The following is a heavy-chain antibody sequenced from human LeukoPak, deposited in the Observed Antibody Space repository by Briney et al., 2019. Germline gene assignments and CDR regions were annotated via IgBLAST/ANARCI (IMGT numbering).Heavy chain of an antibody. J-gene: IGHJ4*02. Sequence: GGSLRLSCAASGFTFSNYWMSWVRQAPGKGLEWVANINKDGSEKYYVDSVKGRFTISRDNAKNSLYLQMNSLRVGDTAVYYCARDKVTYWGQGTLVTVSS. CDR2: INKDGSEK. V-gene: IGHV3-7*01. CDR3: ARDKVTY. CDR1: GFTFSNYW.